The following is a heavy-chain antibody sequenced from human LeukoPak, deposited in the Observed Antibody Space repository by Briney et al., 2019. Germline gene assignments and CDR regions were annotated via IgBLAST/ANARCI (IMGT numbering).Heavy chain of an antibody. Sequence: GGSLRLSCAASGFTFSNYAMHWVRQAPGKGLEWVAFIRYDAGNKYYADSVKGRFTISRDNSKNTVYLQMNSLRAEDTAVYYCAKVRYYDSSGYYYVPFDYWGQGTLVTVSS. D-gene: IGHD3-22*01. CDR2: IRYDAGNK. CDR3: AKVRYYDSSGYYYVPFDY. V-gene: IGHV3-30*02. J-gene: IGHJ4*02. CDR1: GFTFSNYA.